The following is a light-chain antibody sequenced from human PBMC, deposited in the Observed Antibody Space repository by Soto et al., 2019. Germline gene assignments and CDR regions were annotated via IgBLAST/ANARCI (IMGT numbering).Light chain of an antibody. CDR2: GAS. V-gene: IGKV1-33*01. CDR1: QGISNY. J-gene: IGKJ5*01. Sequence: DIQMTQSQSSLSASVGDRETITCQASQGISNYLNWYQQKPGKAPKLLIYGASNLETGVPSRFSGSGSGTDFTFTISSLQAEDIATYICQQYDSVCTFGQGTRLEIK. CDR3: QQYDSVCT.